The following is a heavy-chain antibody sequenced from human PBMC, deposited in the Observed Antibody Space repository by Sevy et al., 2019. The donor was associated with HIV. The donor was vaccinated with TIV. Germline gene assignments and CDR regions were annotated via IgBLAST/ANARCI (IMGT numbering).Heavy chain of an antibody. D-gene: IGHD2-8*02. J-gene: IGHJ6*02. Sequence: GGSLRLSCEASGFTFTYAWMTWVRQAPGKGLEWLGRIKSRADGGTIDYAASVKGRFRISRDDSKNTLYLQMNSLKTEDTGVYYCSTDPIIVLLVTDGMDVWGQGTSVTVSS. CDR2: IKSRADGGTI. CDR3: STDPIIVLLVTDGMDV. CDR1: GFTFTYAW. V-gene: IGHV3-15*01.